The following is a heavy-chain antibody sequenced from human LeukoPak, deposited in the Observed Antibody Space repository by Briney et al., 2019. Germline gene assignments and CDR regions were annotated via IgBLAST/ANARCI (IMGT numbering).Heavy chain of an antibody. J-gene: IGHJ1*01. CDR1: GGSISSSSYY. D-gene: IGHD6-6*01. CDR2: IYYSGST. CDR3: ARRRRMQLDPFQR. Sequence: PSETLSLTCTVSGGSISSSSYYWGWIRQPPGKGLEWIGSIYYSGSTYYNPSLKSRVTISVDTSKNQCSLKLSSVTAADTAVYYCARRRRMQLDPFQRWGQGTLVTVSS. V-gene: IGHV4-39*01.